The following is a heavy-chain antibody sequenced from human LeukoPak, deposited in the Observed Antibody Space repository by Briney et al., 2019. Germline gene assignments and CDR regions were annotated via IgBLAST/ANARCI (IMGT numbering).Heavy chain of an antibody. J-gene: IGHJ4*02. CDR1: GFTFSSYG. Sequence: PGRSLRLSCAASGFTFSSYGMHWVRQAPGKGLEWVAVISYDGSNKYYADSVKGRFTISRDNSKNTLYLQMNSLRAEDTAVYYCAKGERVVAAAPNYWGQGTLVTVSS. D-gene: IGHD6-13*01. V-gene: IGHV3-30*18. CDR2: ISYDGSNK. CDR3: AKGERVVAAAPNY.